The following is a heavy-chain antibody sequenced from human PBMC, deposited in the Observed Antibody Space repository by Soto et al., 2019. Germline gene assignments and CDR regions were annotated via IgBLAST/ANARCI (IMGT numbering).Heavy chain of an antibody. CDR1: GFTFGPFG. CDR2: VSNDGLNK. D-gene: IGHD2-21*01. V-gene: IGHV3-30*03. CDR3: ARDRRGENWMDP. Sequence: GGSLRLSCAVSGFTFGPFGMHWLRQTPDKGLEWVAAVSNDGLNKYYADSARGRFTISKDTPNNMLYLQMNSLRVDDTAVYYCARDRRGENWMDPWGQGTLVTVSS. J-gene: IGHJ5*02.